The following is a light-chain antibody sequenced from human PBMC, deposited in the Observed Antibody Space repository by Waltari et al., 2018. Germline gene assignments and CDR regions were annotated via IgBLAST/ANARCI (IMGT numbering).Light chain of an antibody. Sequence: QSALTQPASVSGSPGQSITISCTGTSSDVGFYNLVSWYQQHPDKAPKLLVYEVIERPSGVSNLFSGSKSGNTASLTISGLQAEDEADYYCCSYVGRNIWVFAGGTKVTVL. CDR1: SSDVGFYNL. CDR3: CSYVGRNIWV. CDR2: EVI. V-gene: IGLV2-23*02. J-gene: IGLJ3*02.